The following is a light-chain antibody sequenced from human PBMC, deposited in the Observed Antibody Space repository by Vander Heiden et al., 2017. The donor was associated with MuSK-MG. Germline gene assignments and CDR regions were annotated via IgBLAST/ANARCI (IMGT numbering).Light chain of an antibody. CDR3: HGVTAIGLT. CDR1: QNVLYRSNNQDN. J-gene: IGKJ4*01. Sequence: DIVMTQSPDSVAVSVGERATINCKSSQNVLYRSNNQDNLAWYQQRPGQPPKLLIYWASIRESGVPDRFSGSGSGTDFTLTMSSLQPEDVGVYYCHGVTAIGLTFGGGTKVEIK. V-gene: IGKV4-1*01. CDR2: WAS.